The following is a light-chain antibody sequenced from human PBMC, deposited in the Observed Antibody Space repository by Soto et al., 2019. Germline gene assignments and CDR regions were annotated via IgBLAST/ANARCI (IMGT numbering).Light chain of an antibody. Sequence: DIQMTQSPSSLSASVGDRVTITCRASQSICNYLNWYQQKPGKAPNLLIYAASSFQSGVPSRFSGSGSGTYFTLTISSLQPEDFATYYCQQTYSNPHATFGGGTKVEIK. CDR3: QQTYSNPHAT. CDR2: AAS. V-gene: IGKV1-39*01. J-gene: IGKJ4*01. CDR1: QSICNY.